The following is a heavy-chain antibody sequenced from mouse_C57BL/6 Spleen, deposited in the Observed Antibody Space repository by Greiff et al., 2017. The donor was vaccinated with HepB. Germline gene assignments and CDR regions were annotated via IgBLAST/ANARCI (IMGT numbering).Heavy chain of an antibody. V-gene: IGHV1-55*01. D-gene: IGHD1-1*01. Sequence: QVQLKQPGAELVKPGASVKMSCKASGYTFTSYWITWVKQRPGQGLEWIGDIYPGSGSTNYNEKFKSKATLTVDTSSSTAYYGAREAHYGSSSYWDFDVWGTGTTVTVSS. J-gene: IGHJ1*03. CDR3: DV. CDR1: GYTFTSYW. CDR2: IYPGSGST.